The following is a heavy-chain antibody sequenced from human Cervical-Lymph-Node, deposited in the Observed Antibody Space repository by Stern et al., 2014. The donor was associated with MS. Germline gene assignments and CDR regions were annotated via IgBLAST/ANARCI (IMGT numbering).Heavy chain of an antibody. J-gene: IGHJ3*02. Sequence: EMQLVESGGGLVQPGGSLRLSCAASGFTFSSYSMNWVRQAPGKGLEWLSYISSSSSTIYYADSVKGRFTISRDNAKNSLYLQMNSLRDEDTAVYYCAREAPYYYGSGSYYTLDAFDIWGQGTMVTVSS. CDR3: AREAPYYYGSGSYYTLDAFDI. CDR2: ISSSSSTI. V-gene: IGHV3-48*02. D-gene: IGHD3-10*01. CDR1: GFTFSSYS.